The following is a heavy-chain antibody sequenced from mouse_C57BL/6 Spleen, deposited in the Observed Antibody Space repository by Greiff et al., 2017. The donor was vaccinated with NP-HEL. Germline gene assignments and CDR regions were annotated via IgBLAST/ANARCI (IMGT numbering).Heavy chain of an antibody. Sequence: EVQLVESGGGLVKPGGSLKLSCAASGFTFSDYGMHWVRQAPEKGLEWVAYISSGSSTIYYADTVKGRFTISRDNAKNTLFLQMTSLRSEDTAMYYCLYSNYDAMDYWGQGTSVTVSS. CDR2: ISSGSSTI. D-gene: IGHD2-5*01. CDR3: LYSNYDAMDY. J-gene: IGHJ4*01. V-gene: IGHV5-17*01. CDR1: GFTFSDYG.